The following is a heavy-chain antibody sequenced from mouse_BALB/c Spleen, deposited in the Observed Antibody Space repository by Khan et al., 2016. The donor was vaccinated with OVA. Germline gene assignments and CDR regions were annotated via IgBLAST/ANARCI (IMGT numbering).Heavy chain of an antibody. Sequence: EVELVESGGGLVKPGGSLKLSCAASGFTFSTYAMSWVRQTPEKRLEWVATISSDGDYTYFPDNVTGRFTISRDNAKNTLCLQMTSLRSEETAMYYCARSPYGNFAYWGKGTLVTVSA. J-gene: IGHJ3*01. CDR2: ISSDGDYT. V-gene: IGHV5-9-3*01. CDR1: GFTFSTYA. CDR3: ARSPYGNFAY. D-gene: IGHD2-1*01.